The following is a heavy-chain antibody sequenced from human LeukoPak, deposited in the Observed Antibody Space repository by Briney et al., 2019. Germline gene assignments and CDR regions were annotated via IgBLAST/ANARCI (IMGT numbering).Heavy chain of an antibody. J-gene: IGHJ4*02. CDR2: IYSGGST. Sequence: PGGSLRLSCAASGFTVSSNYMSWVRQAPGKGLEWVSVIYSGGSTYYADSVKGRFTTSRDNSKNTLYLQMNSLRAEDTAVYYCAGDTIFGVVGPSDCWGQGTLVTVSS. D-gene: IGHD3-3*01. CDR3: AGDTIFGVVGPSDC. V-gene: IGHV3-53*01. CDR1: GFTVSSNY.